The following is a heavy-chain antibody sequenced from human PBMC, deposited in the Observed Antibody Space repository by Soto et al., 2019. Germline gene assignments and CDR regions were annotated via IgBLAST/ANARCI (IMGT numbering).Heavy chain of an antibody. CDR2: IWYDGSNK. D-gene: IGHD5-12*01. V-gene: IGHV3-33*01. Sequence: PGGSLRLSCVTSGFTFRSYGMHWVRQTPGKGLEWVAVIWYDGSNKYYADSVKGRFTISRDNSKNTLYLEMNNLRVEDTSFYYCARGNDHNSGSLDYWGQGTLVTDSS. CDR1: GFTFRSYG. J-gene: IGHJ4*02. CDR3: ARGNDHNSGSLDY.